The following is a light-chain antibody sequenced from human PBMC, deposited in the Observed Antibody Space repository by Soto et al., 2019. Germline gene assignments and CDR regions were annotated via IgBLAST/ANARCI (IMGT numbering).Light chain of an antibody. CDR1: QGITSY. CDR2: SAS. J-gene: IGKJ5*01. CDR3: QQSFSGPIT. V-gene: IGKV1-9*01. Sequence: QVPSSLSASVRDSVTITCLASQGITSYLAWYQQRPGKAPGLLIYSASTLQSGVPSRFSGSGYGTDFSLTISNLQPEDFATYFCQQSFSGPITFGQGTRLEIK.